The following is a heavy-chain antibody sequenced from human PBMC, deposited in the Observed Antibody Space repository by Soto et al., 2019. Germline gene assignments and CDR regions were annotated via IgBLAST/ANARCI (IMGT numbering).Heavy chain of an antibody. CDR1: WYPFAQHW. CDR3: ARLEPTGLDN. CDR2: IYPGDSDT. J-gene: IGHJ4*02. Sequence: GGSPKIPRKGSWYPFAQHWIAWVRQMPGKGLKWMGIIYPGDSDTTYSPSFQGQVTISADKSFSTAYMQWSSLKASDTAIYFCARLEPTGLDNWGQGTPVTVSS. V-gene: IGHV5-51*01.